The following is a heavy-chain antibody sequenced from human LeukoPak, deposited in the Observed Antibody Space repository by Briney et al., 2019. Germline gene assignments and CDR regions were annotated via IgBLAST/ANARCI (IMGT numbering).Heavy chain of an antibody. V-gene: IGHV4-59*01. CDR1: GGTITGYY. CDR3: ARGRPPHDYGTLFDY. J-gene: IGHJ4*02. Sequence: SETLSLTCTVSGGTITGYYWSWIRQPPGKGLEWIGYIYYSGSTNYNPSLKSRVTMSVDTSKKQFSLKLSSVTAADTAVYYCARGRPPHDYGTLFDYWGQGTLVTVSS. D-gene: IGHD4-17*01. CDR2: IYYSGST.